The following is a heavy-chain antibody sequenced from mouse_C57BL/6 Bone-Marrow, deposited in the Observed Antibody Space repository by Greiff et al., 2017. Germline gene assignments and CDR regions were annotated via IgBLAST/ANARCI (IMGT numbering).Heavy chain of an antibody. CDR1: GYTFTNYW. CDR3: ARSYDYDDYTMDY. Sequence: QVQLQQPGAELVKPGASVKLSCKASGYTFTNYWMHWVKQRPGQGLEWIGMMHPNGGSPDYNEKFTSEATLSVDKSSRTAYMELSSLTSEDSAVYYWARSYDYDDYTMDYWGQGTSVTVSS. J-gene: IGHJ4*01. CDR2: MHPNGGSP. V-gene: IGHV1-64*01. D-gene: IGHD2-4*01.